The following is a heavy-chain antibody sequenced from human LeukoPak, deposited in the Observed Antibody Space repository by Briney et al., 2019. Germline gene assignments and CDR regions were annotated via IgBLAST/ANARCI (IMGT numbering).Heavy chain of an antibody. CDR3: ARDGSYYRDWFDP. J-gene: IGHJ5*02. V-gene: IGHV4-34*01. CDR1: GGSFSGYY. D-gene: IGHD1-26*01. CDR2: INHSGST. Sequence: SETLSLTCAVYGGSFSGYYWSWIRQPPGKGLEWIGEINHSGSTNYNPSLKSRVTISVDTPKNQFSLKLSSVTAADTAVYYCARDGSYYRDWFDPWGQGTLVTVS.